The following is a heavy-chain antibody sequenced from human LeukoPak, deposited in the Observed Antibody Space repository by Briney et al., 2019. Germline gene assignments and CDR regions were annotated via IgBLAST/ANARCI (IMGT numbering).Heavy chain of an antibody. D-gene: IGHD5-12*01. CDR2: ISDSGGST. J-gene: IGHJ4*02. V-gene: IGHV3-23*01. CDR1: GFTFSTYA. Sequence: GGSLRLPCAASGFTFSTYAMSWVRQAPGKGLKWVSAISDSGGSTYYADSVKGRFTISRDNSRNTLYLQMNSLRAEDTAVYYCARRSYETFDYWGQGTLVTVSS. CDR3: ARRSYETFDY.